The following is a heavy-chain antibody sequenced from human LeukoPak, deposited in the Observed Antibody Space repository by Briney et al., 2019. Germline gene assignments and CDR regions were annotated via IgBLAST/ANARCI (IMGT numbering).Heavy chain of an antibody. CDR2: ISGGGGNT. D-gene: IGHD6-19*01. J-gene: IGHJ4*02. CDR3: AKGYSSGWYDFDV. V-gene: IGHV3-23*01. CDR1: GFTFSTHA. Sequence: GGSLRLSCAASGFTFSTHAMSWVRRAPGTGMEWASSISGGGGNTYYPDSVKGRFTISRDNSKSTLYLQMDSLRAEDTAVYYCAKGYSSGWYDFDVWGQGTLVTVSS.